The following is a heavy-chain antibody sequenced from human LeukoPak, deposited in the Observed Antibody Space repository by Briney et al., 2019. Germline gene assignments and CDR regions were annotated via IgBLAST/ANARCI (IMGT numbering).Heavy chain of an antibody. V-gene: IGHV3-30-3*01. D-gene: IGHD3-3*01. CDR1: GFTFSSYA. CDR3: ARPAPILGWVIEVRFAGFDY. Sequence: GGSLRLSCAASGFTFSSYAMHWVRQAPGKGLEWVAVISYDGSNKYYADSVKGRFTISRDNSKNTLYLQMNSLRAEDTAVYYCARPAPILGWVIEVRFAGFDYWGQETLVTV. J-gene: IGHJ4*02. CDR2: ISYDGSNK.